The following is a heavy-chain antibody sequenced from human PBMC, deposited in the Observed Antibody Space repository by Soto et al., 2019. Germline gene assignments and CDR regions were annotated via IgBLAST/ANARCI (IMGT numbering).Heavy chain of an antibody. D-gene: IGHD3-22*01. V-gene: IGHV3-33*01. J-gene: IGHJ3*02. CDR3: ARDYSSGYYSPLGAFDI. CDR1: GFTFSSYG. Sequence: QVQLVESGGGVVQPGRSLRLSCAASGFTFSSYGMHWVRQAPGKGLEWVAVIWYDGSNKYYADSVKGRFTISRDNSKNTLYLQMNSLRAEDTAVYYCARDYSSGYYSPLGAFDIWGQGTMVTVSS. CDR2: IWYDGSNK.